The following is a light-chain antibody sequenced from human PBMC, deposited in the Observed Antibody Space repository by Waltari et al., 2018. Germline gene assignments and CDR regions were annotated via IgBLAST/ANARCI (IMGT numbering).Light chain of an antibody. CDR2: DVS. CDR1: SRDSGAYNY. J-gene: IGLJ2*01. Sequence: SALTQPDSVSGSPGQSITISCSGVSRDSGAYNYASWYRRHPGEAPKVIIYDVSNRPSGVSNRFSGSKSGSTASLTISGLQPEDEAVYYCSSFTSSTTGIFGGGTKLTVL. V-gene: IGLV2-14*03. CDR3: SSFTSSTTGI.